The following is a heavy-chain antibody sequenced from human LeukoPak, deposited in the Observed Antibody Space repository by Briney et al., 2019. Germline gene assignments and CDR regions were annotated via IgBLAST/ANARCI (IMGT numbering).Heavy chain of an antibody. CDR3: ARDSPMVRGVNDY. CDR2: INPSGGST. Sequence: ASVKVSCKASGYTLTSYYMHWVRQAPGQGLEWMGIINPSGGSTSYAQKFQGRVTMTRDMSTSTVYMELSSLRSEDTAVYYCARDSPMVRGVNDYWGQGTLVTVSS. D-gene: IGHD3-10*01. J-gene: IGHJ4*02. V-gene: IGHV1-46*01. CDR1: GYTLTSYY.